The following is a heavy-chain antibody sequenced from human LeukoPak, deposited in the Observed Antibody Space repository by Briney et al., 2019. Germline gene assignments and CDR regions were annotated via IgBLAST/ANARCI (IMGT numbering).Heavy chain of an antibody. J-gene: IGHJ4*02. CDR3: ARDRAWNYFDS. V-gene: IGHV3-23*01. Sequence: GGSLRLSCAVSGFIFSNYAMDWVRQAPGKGLEWVSAISGSGGSTYYADSVKGRFTISRDNSKNTLYLQMNSLRAEDTALYYCARDRAWNYFDSWGQGTLVTVSS. CDR1: GFIFSNYA. CDR2: ISGSGGST. D-gene: IGHD1-1*01.